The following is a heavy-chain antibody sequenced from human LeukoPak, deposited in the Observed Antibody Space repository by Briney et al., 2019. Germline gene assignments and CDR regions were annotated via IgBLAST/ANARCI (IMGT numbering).Heavy chain of an antibody. CDR1: GGSISSYY. CDR2: INHSGST. CDR3: ARGGYITIFGVPFFLDY. D-gene: IGHD3-3*01. J-gene: IGHJ4*02. Sequence: SETLSLTCTVSGGSISSYYWSWIRQPPGKGLEWIGEINHSGSTNYNPSLKSRVTISVDTSKNQFSLKLSSVTAADTAVYYCARGGYITIFGVPFFLDYWGQGTLVTVSS. V-gene: IGHV4-34*01.